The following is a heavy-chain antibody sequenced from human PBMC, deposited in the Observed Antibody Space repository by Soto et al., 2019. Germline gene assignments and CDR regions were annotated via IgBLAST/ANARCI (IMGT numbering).Heavy chain of an antibody. CDR1: GFTFSSYA. V-gene: IGHV3-23*01. D-gene: IGHD2-2*01. Sequence: GGSLRLSCAASGFTFSSYAMSWVRQAPGKGLGWVSAISSSGGSTFYADSVKGRFTISRDNSRNTLYLQMNSLRAEDTAIYYYAKYHPMPQPRLSFDYGGQGPLVTVSS. CDR3: AKYHPMPQPRLSFDY. CDR2: ISSSGGST. J-gene: IGHJ4*02.